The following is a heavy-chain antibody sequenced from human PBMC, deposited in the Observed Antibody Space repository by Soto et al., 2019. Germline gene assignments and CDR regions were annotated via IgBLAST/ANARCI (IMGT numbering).Heavy chain of an antibody. CDR3: ASRDPGTSVDY. CDR1: GGSFTSNNW. D-gene: IGHD1-7*01. J-gene: IGHJ4*02. Sequence: QVQLQESGPGLVKPSGTLSLTCAVSGGSFTSNNWWTCVRQPPGQGLEWIGEIYRTGSTNYNPSLKSRVTISLDKSENQFSLKVTSLTAADTAVYYGASRDPGTSVDYWGQGTLVTVSS. CDR2: IYRTGST. V-gene: IGHV4-4*02.